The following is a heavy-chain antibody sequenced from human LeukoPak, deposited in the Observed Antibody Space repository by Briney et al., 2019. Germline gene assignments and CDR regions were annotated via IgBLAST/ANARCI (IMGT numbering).Heavy chain of an antibody. V-gene: IGHV4-39*01. J-gene: IGHJ4*02. D-gene: IGHD5-12*01. Sequence: SETLSLTCTVSGGSISSYYWGWIRQPPGKGLEWIGSIYYSGSTYYNPSLKSRVTISVDTSKNQFSLKLSSVTAADTAVYYCARARSRLYYFDYWGQGKLVTVSS. CDR3: ARARSRLYYFDY. CDR1: GGSISSYY. CDR2: IYYSGST.